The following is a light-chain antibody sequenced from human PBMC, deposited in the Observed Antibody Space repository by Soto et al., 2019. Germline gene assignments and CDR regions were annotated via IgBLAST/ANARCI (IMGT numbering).Light chain of an antibody. J-gene: IGKJ1*01. V-gene: IGKV3-11*01. CDR3: QQRSNWPRT. CDR1: QSVSIL. CDR2: GAT. Sequence: PGERATLPCRASQSVSILLAWYQQKPGQAPRLLIHGATTRATGIPARFSGSGSGTDFTLTISSLEPEDFAVYYCQQRSNWPRTFGQGTKVDIK.